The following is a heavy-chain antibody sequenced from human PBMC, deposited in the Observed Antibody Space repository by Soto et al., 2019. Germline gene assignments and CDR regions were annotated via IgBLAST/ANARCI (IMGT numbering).Heavy chain of an antibody. Sequence: RLSCAASGFTFSSYGMHWVRQAPGKGLEWVAVISYDGSNKYYADSVKGRFTISRDNSKNTLYLQMNSLRAEDTAVYYCAKDLSEGAYYYYGMDVWGKGTTVTVSS. V-gene: IGHV3-30*18. CDR3: AKDLSEGAYYYYGMDV. J-gene: IGHJ6*04. CDR2: ISYDGSNK. D-gene: IGHD3-16*01. CDR1: GFTFSSYG.